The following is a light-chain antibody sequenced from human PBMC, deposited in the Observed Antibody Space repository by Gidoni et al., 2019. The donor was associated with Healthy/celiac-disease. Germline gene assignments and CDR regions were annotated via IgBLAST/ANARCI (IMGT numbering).Light chain of an antibody. Sequence: EIVMTQSPATLSVSPGERATLSCRASQSVSSNLAWYQQKPGQAPRLLIYGASTRATGIPARFSGSGSGTEFTLTISSLQSEDFAVYYCQQYNNRPGVTFGGGTKVEIK. CDR3: QQYNNRPGVT. J-gene: IGKJ4*01. V-gene: IGKV3-15*01. CDR2: GAS. CDR1: QSVSSN.